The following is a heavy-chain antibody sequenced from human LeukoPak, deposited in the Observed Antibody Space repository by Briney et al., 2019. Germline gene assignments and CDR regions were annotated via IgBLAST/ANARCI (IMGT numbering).Heavy chain of an antibody. Sequence: QPGGSLRLSCAASGFIFSNYVMSWVRQAPGKGLEWVSAISGSGGSTYYADSVKGRFTISRDNSKNTLYLQMNSLRAEDTAVYYCAKEANWEWVGTANAFDIRGQGTMVTVSS. CDR1: GFIFSNYV. V-gene: IGHV3-23*01. CDR2: ISGSGGST. J-gene: IGHJ3*02. D-gene: IGHD7-27*01. CDR3: AKEANWEWVGTANAFDI.